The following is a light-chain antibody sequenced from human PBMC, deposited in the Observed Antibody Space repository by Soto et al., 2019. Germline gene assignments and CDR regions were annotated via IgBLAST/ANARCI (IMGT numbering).Light chain of an antibody. CDR1: QTLRRTY. J-gene: IGKJ3*01. CDR3: QQYGSSPVT. Sequence: EIVLMQSPGTLSLSPGERATLSCRASQTLRRTYIAWYQQRPGQPPRLLISGASRRATGIPDRFSGSGSGTDLSLTIRGLEPEDVAVYYCQQYGSSPVTFGPGNTVYIK. CDR2: GAS. V-gene: IGKV3-20*01.